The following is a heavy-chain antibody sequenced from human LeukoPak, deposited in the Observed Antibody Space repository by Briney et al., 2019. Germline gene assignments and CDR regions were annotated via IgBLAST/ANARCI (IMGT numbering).Heavy chain of an antibody. CDR1: GFTFSSYW. D-gene: IGHD1-26*01. CDR3: AKSLGGSYYYYGMDV. V-gene: IGHV3-23*01. Sequence: GGSLRLSCAASGFTFSSYWMSWVRQAPGKGLEWVSGISGSGGSTYYADSVKGRFTISRDNSKNTLYLQMNSLRAEDTAVYYCAKSLGGSYYYYGMDVWGQGTMVTVSS. J-gene: IGHJ6*02. CDR2: ISGSGGST.